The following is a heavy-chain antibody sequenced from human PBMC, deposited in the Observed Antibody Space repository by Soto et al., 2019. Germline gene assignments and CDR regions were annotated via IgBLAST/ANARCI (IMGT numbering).Heavy chain of an antibody. V-gene: IGHV3-30-3*01. D-gene: IGHD1-20*01. CDR1: GFTFSSYA. Sequence: VGSLRLSCAASGFTFSSYAMHWVRQAPGKGLEWVAVISYDGSNKYYADSVKGRFTISRDNSKNTLYLQMNSLRAEDTAVYYCARGLITGTRYYYYYYGMDVWGQGTTVTVSS. CDR3: ARGLITGTRYYYYYYGMDV. J-gene: IGHJ6*02. CDR2: ISYDGSNK.